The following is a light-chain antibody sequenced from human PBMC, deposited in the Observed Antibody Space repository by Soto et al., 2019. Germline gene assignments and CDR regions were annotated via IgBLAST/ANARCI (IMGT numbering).Light chain of an antibody. J-gene: IGKJ2*01. V-gene: IGKV3-15*01. Sequence: DIVMTQSPATLSVSPGERATLSCRASQSVSSNLAWYQQKPGQAPGLLIYGASTRATGIPARFSGSESGTEFTLTISSLQSDDSAVYYCQQYNNWPLTFGQGTKLEIK. CDR3: QQYNNWPLT. CDR1: QSVSSN. CDR2: GAS.